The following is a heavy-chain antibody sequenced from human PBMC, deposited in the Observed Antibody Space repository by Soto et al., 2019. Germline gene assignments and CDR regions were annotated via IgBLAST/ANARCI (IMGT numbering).Heavy chain of an antibody. CDR2: ISDRGVTT. CDR3: AESLSRRNVHQ. CDR1: GFTFSTYS. J-gene: IGHJ1*01. D-gene: IGHD1-1*01. Sequence: EVQLLESGGGLVQPGGSLRLSCAASGFTFSTYSMNWVRQAPGKGLEWVSVISDRGVTTFYADSVKGRFTISRDNSKNMVYLQMNSLRVDDTAVYYCAESLSRRNVHQWGQGTLVTVSS. V-gene: IGHV3-23*01.